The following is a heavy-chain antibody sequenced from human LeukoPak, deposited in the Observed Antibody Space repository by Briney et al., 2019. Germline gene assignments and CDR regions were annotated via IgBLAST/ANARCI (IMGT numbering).Heavy chain of an antibody. V-gene: IGHV3-7*01. J-gene: IGHJ4*02. CDR2: IKQDGSEK. D-gene: IGHD2-21*02. Sequence: ETLSLTCAVSGYSISSGYYWGWVRQAPGKGLEWVANIKQDGSEKYYVDSVKGRFTISRDNAKNSLYLQMNSLRAEDTAVYYCVSVTKDYWGQGTLVTVSS. CDR3: VSVTKDY. CDR1: GYSISSGYY.